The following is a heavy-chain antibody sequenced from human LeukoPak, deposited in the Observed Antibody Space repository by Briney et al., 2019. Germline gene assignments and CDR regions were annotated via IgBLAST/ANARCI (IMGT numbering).Heavy chain of an antibody. CDR3: AREGDVYSSSWYSIDP. D-gene: IGHD6-13*01. CDR1: GGPINGGNYY. J-gene: IGHJ5*02. Sequence: PSETLSLTCTVSGGPINGGNYYWTWLRQPAGKGLEWIGRISPSGSTNYNPSLKSRVTISVDTSKNQFSLKLSSVTAADTAVYYCAREGDVYSSSWYSIDPWGQGTLVTVSS. CDR2: ISPSGST. V-gene: IGHV4-61*02.